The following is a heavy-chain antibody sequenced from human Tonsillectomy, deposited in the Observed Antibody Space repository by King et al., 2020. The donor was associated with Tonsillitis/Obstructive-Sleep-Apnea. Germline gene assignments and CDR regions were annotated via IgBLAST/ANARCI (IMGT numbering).Heavy chain of an antibody. CDR3: AHTGWDGPYYFDY. CDR1: GFSLTSRGVG. D-gene: IGHD6-19*01. Sequence: ITLKESGPTLVKPTQTLTLTCTVSGFSLTSRGVGVGWIRQPPGKALEWLALVYWDDDKRYSPALKRRLTITRDTSRNQVLLTMTNMDPVDTGTYYCAHTGWDGPYYFDYWGQGTLVTVSS. V-gene: IGHV2-5*02. J-gene: IGHJ4*02. CDR2: VYWDDDK.